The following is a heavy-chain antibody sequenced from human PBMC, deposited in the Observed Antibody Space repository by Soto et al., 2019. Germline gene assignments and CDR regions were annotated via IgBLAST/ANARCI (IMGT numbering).Heavy chain of an antibody. Sequence: ASVKVSCKASGYSFTTHAMIWVRQAPGQRPEWMGWINTGNGNTRYSPKFQGRVNITRDTSASTAYMELSSLKSEDTAVYYCARGEQLYPYYSGMEVWGKGSTVTVSS. CDR2: INTGNGNT. CDR3: ARGEQLYPYYSGMEV. D-gene: IGHD3-3*01. J-gene: IGHJ6*04. CDR1: GYSFTTHA. V-gene: IGHV1-3*04.